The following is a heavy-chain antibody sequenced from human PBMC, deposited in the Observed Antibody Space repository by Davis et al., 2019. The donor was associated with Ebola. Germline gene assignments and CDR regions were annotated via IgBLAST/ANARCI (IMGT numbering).Heavy chain of an antibody. J-gene: IGHJ4*02. CDR1: GYTFTSYG. CDR2: ISAYNGNT. CDR3: ARVPRFLEWLFGEIFDY. V-gene: IGHV1-18*01. D-gene: IGHD3-3*01. Sequence: AASVKVSCKASGYTFTSYGISWVRQAPGQGLEWMGWISAYNGNTNYAQKLQGRVTMTRDTSTSTVYMELSSLRSDDTAVYYCARVPRFLEWLFGEIFDYWGQGTLVTVSS.